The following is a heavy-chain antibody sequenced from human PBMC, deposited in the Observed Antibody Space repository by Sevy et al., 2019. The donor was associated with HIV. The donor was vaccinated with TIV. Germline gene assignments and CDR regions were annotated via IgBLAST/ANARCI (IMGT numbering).Heavy chain of an antibody. Sequence: GGSLRLSCAASGFTFSSYAMHWVRQAPGKGLEWVAVISYDGSTKYYADSVKGQFTISRDKSKNTLYLQMNSLRAEDTAVYYCARDKRAGSGSGTALYFDYWGQGTLVTVSS. J-gene: IGHJ4*02. CDR3: ARDKRAGSGSGTALYFDY. V-gene: IGHV3-30-3*01. CDR1: GFTFSSYA. D-gene: IGHD3-10*01. CDR2: ISYDGSTK.